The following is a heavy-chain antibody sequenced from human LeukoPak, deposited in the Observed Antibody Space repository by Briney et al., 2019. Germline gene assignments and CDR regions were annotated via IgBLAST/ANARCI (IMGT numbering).Heavy chain of an antibody. CDR2: INHSGST. J-gene: IGHJ5*02. D-gene: IGHD3-3*01. Sequence: SETLSLTCAVYGGSFSGYYWSWIRQPPGKGLEWIGEINHSGSTNYNPSLKSRVTISVDTSKNQFSLKLSSVTAADTAVYYCARAETYYDFWSGYYKGGNWFDPWGQGTLVTVSS. CDR3: ARAETYYDFWSGYYKGGNWFDP. CDR1: GGSFSGYY. V-gene: IGHV4-34*01.